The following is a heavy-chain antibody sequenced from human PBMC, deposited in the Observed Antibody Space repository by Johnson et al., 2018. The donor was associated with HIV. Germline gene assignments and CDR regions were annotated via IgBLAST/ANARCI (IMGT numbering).Heavy chain of an antibody. D-gene: IGHD3-10*01. J-gene: IGHJ3*02. CDR3: TTGMSWFGAITFDI. CDR2: IKSKSDGGTT. CDR1: GFTFSSYG. Sequence: VQLVESGGGVVQPGRSLRLSCAASGFTFSSYGMHWARQAPGKGLEWVGRIKSKSDGGTTDSAAPVKGRFTISRDDSKNMLYLQMSSLKTEDTAVYYCTTGMSWFGAITFDIWGQGTMVTVSS. V-gene: IGHV3-15*01.